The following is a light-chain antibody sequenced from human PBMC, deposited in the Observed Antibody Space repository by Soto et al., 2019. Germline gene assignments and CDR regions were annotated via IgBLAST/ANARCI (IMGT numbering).Light chain of an antibody. Sequence: DIQMTQSPSSLSASVGDRFTITCQASQDITNYLNWYQQKAGIAPKVLISDASNLETGVPPRVSGSGSGTEFTLTISGLQPEDFATYYCQQYDNLPLTFGPGTQVEIK. CDR2: DAS. J-gene: IGKJ3*01. CDR1: QDITNY. V-gene: IGKV1-33*01. CDR3: QQYDNLPLT.